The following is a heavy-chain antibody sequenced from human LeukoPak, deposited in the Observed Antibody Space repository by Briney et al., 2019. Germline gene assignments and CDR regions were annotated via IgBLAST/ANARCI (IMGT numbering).Heavy chain of an antibody. V-gene: IGHV1-8*01. J-gene: IGHJ4*02. Sequence: ASVKVSCKASGYSFTDYDINWVRQATGQGLEWMGWMNPNTGNTDYAQKLQGRVTMTTDTSTSTAYMELRSLRSDDTAVYYCARRYLGELLNFDYWGQGTLVTVSS. CDR3: ARRYLGELLNFDY. CDR2: MNPNTGNT. D-gene: IGHD1-26*01. CDR1: GYSFTDYD.